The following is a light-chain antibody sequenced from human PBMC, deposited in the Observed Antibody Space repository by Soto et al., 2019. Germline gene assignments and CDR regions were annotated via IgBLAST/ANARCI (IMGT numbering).Light chain of an antibody. CDR1: QSVSSSY. CDR2: GAS. J-gene: IGKJ1*01. V-gene: IGKV3-20*01. Sequence: IVLTQSPGTLSLSPGERATLSCRASQSVSSSYLAWYQQKPGQAPRLLIYGASSRATGIPDRFSGSGSGTDFTLTIGRLEPEDFAVYYCQQYGSSPWTFGQGTKV. CDR3: QQYGSSPWT.